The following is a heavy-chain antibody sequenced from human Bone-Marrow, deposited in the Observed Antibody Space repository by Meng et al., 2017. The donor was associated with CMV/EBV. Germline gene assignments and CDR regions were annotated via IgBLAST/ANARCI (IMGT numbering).Heavy chain of an antibody. Sequence: GESLKISCAASGFTFSSYAMHWVRQAPGKGLEWVAVISYDGSNKYYADSVKGRFTISRDTSRNTLYLQMNSLRAEDSAVYYCARTRVATEEDYFDYWGQGALVTVSS. J-gene: IGHJ4*02. CDR3: ARTRVATEEDYFDY. D-gene: IGHD5-12*01. CDR2: ISYDGSNK. CDR1: GFTFSSYA. V-gene: IGHV3-30*14.